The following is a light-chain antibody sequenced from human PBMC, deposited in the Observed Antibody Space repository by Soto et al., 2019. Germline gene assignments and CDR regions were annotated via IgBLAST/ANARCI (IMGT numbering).Light chain of an antibody. J-gene: IGKJ1*01. CDR3: LQDFKYPRT. Sequence: AIQMTQSPSSLSVSVGDRVTITCRASQDISTELGWYQQKPGKAPRLLIYGAFSLQSGVPSRFSGSGSGTEFTLTSSSLQPDDFATYYCLQDFKYPRTFGQGTKVEVK. CDR2: GAF. V-gene: IGKV1-6*01. CDR1: QDISTE.